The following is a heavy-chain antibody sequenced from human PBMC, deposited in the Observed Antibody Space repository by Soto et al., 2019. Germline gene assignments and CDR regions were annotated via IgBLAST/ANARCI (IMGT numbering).Heavy chain of an antibody. J-gene: IGHJ6*02. CDR1: GYTFTSYG. CDR2: ISAYNGNT. Sequence: QVQLVQSGAEVKKPGASVKVSCKASGYTFTSYGISWVRQAPGQGLEWMGWISAYNGNTNYAQKLQGRVTMTTDTSTSTAYMELRSLRSDDTAVYYCATLYYDILTGYYNVQFAYYYGMDVWGQGTTVTVSS. CDR3: ATLYYDILTGYYNVQFAYYYGMDV. D-gene: IGHD3-9*01. V-gene: IGHV1-18*01.